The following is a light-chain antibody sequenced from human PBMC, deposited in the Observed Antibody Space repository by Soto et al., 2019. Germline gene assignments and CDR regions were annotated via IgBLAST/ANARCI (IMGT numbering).Light chain of an antibody. CDR2: TDD. J-gene: IGLJ3*02. Sequence: QSVLTQPPSLSGTPGQRGTISCSGSNSNIGRYSVNWYQHFPGTAPKILIYTDDERPSGVPDRFSGSKSGTSASLAISGLQSEDEAEYYCAAWDDNLNGPLFGGGTKLTGL. V-gene: IGLV1-44*01. CDR3: AAWDDNLNGPL. CDR1: NSNIGRYS.